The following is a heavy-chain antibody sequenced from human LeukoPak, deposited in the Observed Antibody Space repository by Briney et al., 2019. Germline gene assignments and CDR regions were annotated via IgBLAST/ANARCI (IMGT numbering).Heavy chain of an antibody. Sequence: GRSLRLSCAASGFTFDDYAMHWVRQAPGKGLEWVSGISWNSGSIGYADSVKGRFTISRDNAKNSLYLQMNSLRAEDTALYYCAKDIAAAGSATGFDPWGQGTLVTVSS. CDR1: GFTFDDYA. D-gene: IGHD6-13*01. CDR2: ISWNSGSI. J-gene: IGHJ5*02. V-gene: IGHV3-9*01. CDR3: AKDIAAAGSATGFDP.